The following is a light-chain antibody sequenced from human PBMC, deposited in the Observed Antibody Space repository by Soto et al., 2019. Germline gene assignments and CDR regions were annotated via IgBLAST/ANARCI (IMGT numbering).Light chain of an antibody. J-gene: IGKJ1*01. CDR2: GAS. CDR3: QQYAASPRT. Sequence: EMVLTQSPGTLSLSPRERATLSCRASQSVSNNYLAWYQHRPGQAPRLLIYGASTRAPGIPDRFSGSGSGTDFTLTISRLEPEDFAVYYCQQYAASPRTFGQGTQVEV. V-gene: IGKV3-20*01. CDR1: QSVSNNY.